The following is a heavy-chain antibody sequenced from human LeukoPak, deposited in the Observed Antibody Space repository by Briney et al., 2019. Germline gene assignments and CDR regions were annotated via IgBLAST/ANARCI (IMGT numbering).Heavy chain of an antibody. D-gene: IGHD5-24*01. CDR1: GGSISSYY. Sequence: SETLSLTCTVSGGSISSYYWSWIRQPPGKGLEWIAYIYYSGSTNYNPSLKSRVTMSVDPSKNQFSLKLSSVTAADTAVYYCARTRDGYNPFDYWGQGTLVTVSS. J-gene: IGHJ4*02. V-gene: IGHV4-59*01. CDR2: IYYSGST. CDR3: ARTRDGYNPFDY.